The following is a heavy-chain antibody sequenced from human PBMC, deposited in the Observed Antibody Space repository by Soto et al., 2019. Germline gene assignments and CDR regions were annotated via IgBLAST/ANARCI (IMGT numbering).Heavy chain of an antibody. CDR2: IYYSGST. J-gene: IGHJ3*02. CDR1: GGSISSGDYY. Sequence: SETLSLTCTVSGGSISSGDYYWSWIRQPPGKGLEWIGYIYYSGSTYYNPSLKSRVTISVDTSKNQFSLKLSSVTAADTAVYYCARDRGVNSSGWYGMLYAFDIWGQGTMVTVSS. D-gene: IGHD6-19*01. CDR3: ARDRGVNSSGWYGMLYAFDI. V-gene: IGHV4-30-4*01.